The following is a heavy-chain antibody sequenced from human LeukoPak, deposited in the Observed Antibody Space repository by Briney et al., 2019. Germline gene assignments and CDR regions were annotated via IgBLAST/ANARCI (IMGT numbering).Heavy chain of an antibody. V-gene: IGHV4-34*01. J-gene: IGHJ5*02. Sequence: SETLSLTGAVYGGSFSGYYWSWIRQPPGKGLEWIGEINHSGSTNYNPSLKSRVTISVDTSKNQFSLKLSSVTAADTAVSYCARKSTRYFDSLNWFDPWGQGTLVTVSS. D-gene: IGHD3-9*01. CDR2: INHSGST. CDR1: GGSFSGYY. CDR3: ARKSTRYFDSLNWFDP.